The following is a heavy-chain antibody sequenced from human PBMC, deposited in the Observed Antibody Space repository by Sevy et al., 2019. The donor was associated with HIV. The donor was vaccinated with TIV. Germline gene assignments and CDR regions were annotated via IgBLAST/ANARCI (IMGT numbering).Heavy chain of an antibody. V-gene: IGHV3-11*01. CDR2: ISGSSSAI. CDR3: VGRPYSSAYSWSYHFDY. CDR1: GFTFSDYY. Sequence: WGSPRLSCAASGFTFSDYYMSWIRQAPGKGLEWISYISGSSSAIVYADSVKGRFAISRNNAKNSLYLHMDNLRAEDTAVYFCVGRPYSSAYSWSYHFDYWGQGTLVTVSS. J-gene: IGHJ4*02. D-gene: IGHD3-16*01.